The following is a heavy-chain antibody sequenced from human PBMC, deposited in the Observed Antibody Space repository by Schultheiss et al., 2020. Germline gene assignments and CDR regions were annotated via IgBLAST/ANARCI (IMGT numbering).Heavy chain of an antibody. CDR1: GGSISSSSYY. J-gene: IGHJ5*02. V-gene: IGHV4-39*01. CDR3: ARRRYCSSTSCPGTWFGP. CDR2: IYYSGST. D-gene: IGHD2-2*01. Sequence: LSLTCTVSGGSISSSSYYWGWIRQPPGKGLEWIGSIYYSGSTYYNPSLKSRVTISVDTSKNQFSLKLSSVTAADTAVYYCARRRYCSSTSCPGTWFGPWGQGTLVTVSS.